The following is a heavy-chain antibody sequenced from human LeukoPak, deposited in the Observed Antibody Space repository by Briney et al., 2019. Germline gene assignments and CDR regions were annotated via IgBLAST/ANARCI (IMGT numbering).Heavy chain of an antibody. CDR2: IYYSGST. J-gene: IGHJ4*02. CDR1: GGSISSYY. Sequence: SETLSLTCTVFGGSISSYYWSWIRQPPGKGLEWIGYIYYSGSTNYKPSLKSRVTISVDTSKDQFSLKLSSVTAADTAVYYCARVSYDSSGYYLDYWSQGTLVTVSS. D-gene: IGHD3-22*01. V-gene: IGHV4-59*01. CDR3: ARVSYDSSGYYLDY.